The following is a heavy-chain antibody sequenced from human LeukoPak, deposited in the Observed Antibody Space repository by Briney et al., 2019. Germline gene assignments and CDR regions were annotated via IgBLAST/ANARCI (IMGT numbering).Heavy chain of an antibody. D-gene: IGHD1-26*01. CDR2: IYPGDSDT. J-gene: IGHJ4*02. Sequence: GESLKISCKHSEYSFPNYCIGWVRQMPGKGLEWMGIIYPGDSDTRYSPSFQGQVTISADKSISTAYLQWSSLKASDTAMYYCASGKGATISFPFDYWGQGTLVTVSS. V-gene: IGHV5-51*01. CDR1: EYSFPNYC. CDR3: ASGKGATISFPFDY.